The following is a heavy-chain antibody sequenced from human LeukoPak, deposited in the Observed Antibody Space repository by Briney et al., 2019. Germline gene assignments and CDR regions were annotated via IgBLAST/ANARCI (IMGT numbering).Heavy chain of an antibody. Sequence: SETQSLTCAVYGGSFSGYYWSWIRQPPGKGLEWIGEINHSGSTNYNPSLKSRVTISVDTSKNQFSLKLSSVTAADTAVYYCARGKRVWETKSGAFDIWGQGTMVTVSS. V-gene: IGHV4-34*01. J-gene: IGHJ3*02. CDR2: INHSGST. CDR3: ARGKRVWETKSGAFDI. CDR1: GGSFSGYY. D-gene: IGHD1-26*01.